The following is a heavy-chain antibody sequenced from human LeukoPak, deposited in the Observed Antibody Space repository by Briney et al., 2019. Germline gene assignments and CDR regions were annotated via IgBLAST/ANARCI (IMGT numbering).Heavy chain of an antibody. CDR3: ARDHGSPEYSGYDYVEVFDY. D-gene: IGHD5-12*01. CDR1: GYTFTSYY. J-gene: IGHJ4*02. Sequence: GASVKVSCKASGYTFTSYYMHWVRQAPGQGLEWMGIINPSGGSTSYAQKFQGRVTMTRGTSTSTVYMELSSLRSEDTAVYYCARDHGSPEYSGYDYVEVFDYWGQGTLVTVSS. V-gene: IGHV1-46*01. CDR2: INPSGGST.